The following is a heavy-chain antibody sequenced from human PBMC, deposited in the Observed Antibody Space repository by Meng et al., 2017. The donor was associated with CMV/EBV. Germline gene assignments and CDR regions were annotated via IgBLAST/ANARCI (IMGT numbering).Heavy chain of an antibody. D-gene: IGHD1-26*01. J-gene: IGHJ5*02. CDR2: ISDGGII. V-gene: IGHV3-23*01. CDR1: GFTFSSYA. CDR3: AKDSVRSASLTRPGEVHH. Sequence: GESLKISCAASGFTFSSYAMSWVRQAPGKGLEWVSSISDGGIIFYASSVKGRFTISRDNSKRTLYLQMNSLRANDTARYYCAKDSVRSASLTRPGEVHHWGQGTLVTVSS.